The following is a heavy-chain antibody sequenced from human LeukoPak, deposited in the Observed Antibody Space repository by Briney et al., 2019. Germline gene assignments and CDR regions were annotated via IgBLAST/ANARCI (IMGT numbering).Heavy chain of an antibody. Sequence: GGSLRLSCAASGFTFSGSAMHWVRQASGKGLEWVGRIRSKAKSYATAYAASVKGRFTTSRDDSKNTAYLQMNSLKTEDTAVYYCTTLGYCSSTSCGPWGQGTLVSVSS. CDR2: IRSKAKSYAT. CDR3: TTLGYCSSTSCGP. CDR1: GFTFSGSA. V-gene: IGHV3-73*01. D-gene: IGHD2-2*01. J-gene: IGHJ5*02.